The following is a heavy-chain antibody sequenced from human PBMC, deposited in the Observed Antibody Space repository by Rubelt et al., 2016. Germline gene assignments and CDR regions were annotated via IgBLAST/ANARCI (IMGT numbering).Heavy chain of an antibody. D-gene: IGHD3-10*01. CDR2: FNPDSGGT. CDR1: GYTFTDYY. V-gene: IGHV1-2*02. Sequence: QVQLVQSGAEVKKPGASVKVSCTASGYTFTDYYMHWVRQAPGQGVEWMGWFNPDSGGTNYAQNLQGRVTMTRDTSIGTVYMELSRLRSDDTAVYYWARDDSRRGDYWGQGTLVTVSS. CDR3: ARDDSRRGDY. J-gene: IGHJ4*02.